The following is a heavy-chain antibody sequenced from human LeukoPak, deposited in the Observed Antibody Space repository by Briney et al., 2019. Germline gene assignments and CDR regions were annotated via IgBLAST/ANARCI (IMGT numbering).Heavy chain of an antibody. CDR3: ARAARQLWAQISKSLKYYFDY. D-gene: IGHD6-13*01. J-gene: IGHJ4*02. Sequence: ASVKVSCKASGYTFTSYGISWVRQAPGQGLEWMGWINPNSGGTNYAQKFQGRVTMTRDTSISTAYMELSRLRSDDTAVYYCARAARQLWAQISKSLKYYFDYWGQGTLVTVSS. CDR2: INPNSGGT. V-gene: IGHV1-2*02. CDR1: GYTFTSYG.